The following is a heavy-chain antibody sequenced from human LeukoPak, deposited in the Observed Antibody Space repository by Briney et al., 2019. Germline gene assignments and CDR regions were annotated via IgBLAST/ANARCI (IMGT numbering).Heavy chain of an antibody. V-gene: IGHV3-23*01. D-gene: IGHD1-26*01. CDR2: ISGSGDRI. J-gene: IGHJ4*02. Sequence: ETLSLTCAVYGGSFSGYYWSWIRQPPGKGLEWVSSISGSGDRIYYADSVKGRFTISRDNSKNTLYLQMNTMRGEDTAVYFCAKAKAKSGSYYFDYWGQGTLVTVSS. CDR3: AKAKAKSGSYYFDY. CDR1: GGSFSGYY.